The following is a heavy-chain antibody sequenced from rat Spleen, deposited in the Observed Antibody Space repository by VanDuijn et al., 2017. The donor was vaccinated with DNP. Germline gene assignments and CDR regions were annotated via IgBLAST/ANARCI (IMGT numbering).Heavy chain of an antibody. CDR2: MRSDGDT. V-gene: IGHV2-32*01. CDR3: AEETTGVY. D-gene: IGHD1-1*01. Sequence: QVQLKESGPGLVQPSQTLSLTCTVSGFSFTNYHVHWVRQPPGKGLEWMGVMRSDGDTSYNSALKSRLSISRDTSKSQVFLTMNSLQTDDTAVYYCAEETTGVYWGQGVMVTVSS. J-gene: IGHJ2*01. CDR1: GFSFTNYH.